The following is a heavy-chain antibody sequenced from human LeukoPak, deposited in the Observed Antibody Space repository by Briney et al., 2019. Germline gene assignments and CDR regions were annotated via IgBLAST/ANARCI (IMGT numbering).Heavy chain of an antibody. J-gene: IGHJ4*02. Sequence: PGGSLRLSCAASGFTVTNYWMGCVRQAPGKGLEWVANINQDGSQKYYMDSVKGRFTISRDNAKNSLFLQMNSLGAEDTAVYYCVPSSIARLGELSSFDYWGQGTLVTVSS. V-gene: IGHV3-7*02. CDR2: INQDGSQK. CDR3: VPSSIARLGELSSFDY. D-gene: IGHD3-16*02. CDR1: GFTVTNYW.